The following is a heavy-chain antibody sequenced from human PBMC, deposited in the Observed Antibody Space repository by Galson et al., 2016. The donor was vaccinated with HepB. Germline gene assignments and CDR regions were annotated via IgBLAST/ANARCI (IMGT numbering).Heavy chain of an antibody. D-gene: IGHD4-17*01. Sequence: SLRLSCATSGFSFYSYAMHWVRQAPGKGLEWVASMSFDDYAKSYTDSVKGRFTVSRDNSKNTLYLQMNSLRAEDTAVYYCAKAIGYTVTTSPNYWGQGTLVTVSS. CDR2: MSFDDYAK. J-gene: IGHJ4*02. CDR1: GFSFYSYA. V-gene: IGHV3-30-3*02. CDR3: AKAIGYTVTTSPNY.